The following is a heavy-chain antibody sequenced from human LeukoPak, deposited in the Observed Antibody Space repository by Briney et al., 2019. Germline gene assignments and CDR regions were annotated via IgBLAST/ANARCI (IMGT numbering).Heavy chain of an antibody. CDR2: IKSKTDGGTT. V-gene: IGHV3-15*07. D-gene: IGHD5-12*01. J-gene: IGHJ4*02. CDR3: TTDLGYDSLDY. Sequence: PGGSLRLSCAASGFTFSSYAMHWVRQAPGKGLEWVGRIKSKTDGGTTDYAAPVKGRFTISRDDSKNTLYLQMNSLKTEDTAVYYCTTDLGYDSLDYWGQGTLVTVSS. CDR1: GFTFSSYA.